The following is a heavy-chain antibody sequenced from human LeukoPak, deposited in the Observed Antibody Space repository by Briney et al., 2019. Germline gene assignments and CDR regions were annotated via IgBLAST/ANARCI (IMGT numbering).Heavy chain of an antibody. V-gene: IGHV1-2*02. CDR3: ARDGRHNTWQQLVDQSYFDY. Sequence: GASVKVSCKASGYTFTGYYMHWVRQAPGQGLECMGWINPNSGGTNYAQKFQGRVTMTRDTSISTAYMELSRLRSDDTAVYYCARDGRHNTWQQLVDQSYFDYWGQGTLVTVSS. J-gene: IGHJ4*02. CDR2: INPNSGGT. D-gene: IGHD6-13*01. CDR1: GYTFTGYY.